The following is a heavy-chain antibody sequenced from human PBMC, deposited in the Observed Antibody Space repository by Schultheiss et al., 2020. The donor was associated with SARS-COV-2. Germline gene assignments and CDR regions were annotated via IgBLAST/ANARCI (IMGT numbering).Heavy chain of an antibody. J-gene: IGHJ5*02. Sequence: ASVKVSCKASGGTFTSYDINWVRQATGQGLEWMGWMNPNSGNTGYAQKFQGRVTMTTDTSTSTAYMELRSLRSDDTAVYYCARDLEPATYDPWGQGTLVTVSS. CDR3: ARDLEPATYDP. D-gene: IGHD1-14*01. CDR2: MNPNSGNT. CDR1: GGTFTSYD. V-gene: IGHV1-8*01.